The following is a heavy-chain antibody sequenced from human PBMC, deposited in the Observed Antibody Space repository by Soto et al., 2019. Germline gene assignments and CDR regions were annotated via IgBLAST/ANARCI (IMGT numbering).Heavy chain of an antibody. V-gene: IGHV1-69*08. Sequence: QVQLVQSGAEVKKPGSSVKVSCKASGGTFSSYTISWVRQAPGQGLEWMGRIIPILGIANYAQKFQGRVTFTDDKPTSATHMELSSLRSEDTAVYYCAREEGFRSLSTDLRDYYYYSMDVWGKGTTVTVSS. J-gene: IGHJ6*03. CDR2: IIPILGIA. D-gene: IGHD4-4*01. CDR3: AREEGFRSLSTDLRDYYYYSMDV. CDR1: GGTFSSYT.